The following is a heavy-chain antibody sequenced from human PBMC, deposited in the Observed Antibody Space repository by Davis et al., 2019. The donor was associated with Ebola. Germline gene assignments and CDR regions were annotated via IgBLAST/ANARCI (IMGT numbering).Heavy chain of an antibody. V-gene: IGHV4-34*01. Sequence: SETLSLTCAVYGGSFSGYYWSWIRQPPGKGLEWIGEINHSGSTNYNPSLKSRVTISVDTSKNQFSLKLSSVTAADTAVYYCARANRGYSYGRQTYYYYGMDVWGQGTTVTVSS. D-gene: IGHD5-18*01. CDR1: GGSFSGYY. CDR3: ARANRGYSYGRQTYYYYGMDV. CDR2: INHSGST. J-gene: IGHJ6*02.